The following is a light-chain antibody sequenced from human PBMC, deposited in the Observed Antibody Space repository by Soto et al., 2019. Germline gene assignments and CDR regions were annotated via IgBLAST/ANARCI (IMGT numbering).Light chain of an antibody. V-gene: IGKV3-11*01. Sequence: EVVLTQSPVTLSLSPGERATLSCRASQSVTTFLAWYQQKPGQAPRLLIYDASKRATGIPARFSGSGSGTDFTLTNSSLEPEDFAVYYCQQRTNWPLTFGGGTKVEIK. J-gene: IGKJ4*01. CDR3: QQRTNWPLT. CDR1: QSVTTF. CDR2: DAS.